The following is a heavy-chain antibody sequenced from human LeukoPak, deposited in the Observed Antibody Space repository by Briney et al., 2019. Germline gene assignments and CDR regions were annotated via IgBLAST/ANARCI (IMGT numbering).Heavy chain of an antibody. J-gene: IGHJ4*02. CDR1: GYTITGYY. CDR2: INANHGGT. V-gene: IGHV1-2*02. Sequence: ASVKVSCKASGYTITGYYLHWVRQAPGQGLEWMGWINANHGGTNYAQQFQGRVTMTRDTSISTAYMELSRLRSDDAAVYYCARHRDFDSTGYYYPLFDYWGQGTLVTVSS. CDR3: ARHRDFDSTGYYYPLFDY. D-gene: IGHD3-22*01.